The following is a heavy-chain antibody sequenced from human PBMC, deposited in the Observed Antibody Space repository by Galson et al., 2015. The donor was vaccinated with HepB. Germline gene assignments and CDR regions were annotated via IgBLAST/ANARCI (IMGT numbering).Heavy chain of an antibody. CDR3: ARGVRNPLFSDP. J-gene: IGHJ5*02. CDR2: MQPNSGNP. CDR1: GYTFTSYD. V-gene: IGHV1-8*01. Sequence: SVKVSCQASGYTFTSYDVTWVRQASGHGLEWMGWMQPNSGNPGSAPKFRGRVTLHAALSLSTAYMALGSMTSEDTAVYYCARGVRNPLFSDPWGQGSQVSVSS. D-gene: IGHD1-14*01.